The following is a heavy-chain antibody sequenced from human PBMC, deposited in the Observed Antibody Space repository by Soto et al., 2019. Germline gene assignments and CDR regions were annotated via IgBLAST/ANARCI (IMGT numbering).Heavy chain of an antibody. V-gene: IGHV3-30*18. CDR3: AKSMDGSGTRYYYYYMDV. J-gene: IGHJ6*03. D-gene: IGHD3-10*01. CDR2: ISYDGSNK. CDR1: GFTFSSYG. Sequence: QVQLVESGGGVVQPGRSLRLSCAASGFTFSSYGMHWVRQAPGKGLEWVAVISYDGSNKYYADSVKGRFTISRDNSKNTLYLQMNSLRAVDTAVYYCAKSMDGSGTRYYYYYMDVWGKGTTVTVSS.